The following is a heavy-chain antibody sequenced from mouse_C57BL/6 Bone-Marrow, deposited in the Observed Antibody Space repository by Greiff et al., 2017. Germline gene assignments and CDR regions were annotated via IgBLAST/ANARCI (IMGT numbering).Heavy chain of an antibody. V-gene: IGHV14-4*01. Sequence: VQLQQSGAELVRPGASVKLSCTASGFNIKDDYMHWVKQRPEQGLEWIGCIDPENGDTEYASKFQGKATITADKSSNTAYLQLSSLTSEDTAVYYCASDDYYKGAWFAYWGQGTLVTVSA. J-gene: IGHJ3*01. D-gene: IGHD2-3*01. CDR2: IDPENGDT. CDR1: GFNIKDDY. CDR3: ASDDYYKGAWFAY.